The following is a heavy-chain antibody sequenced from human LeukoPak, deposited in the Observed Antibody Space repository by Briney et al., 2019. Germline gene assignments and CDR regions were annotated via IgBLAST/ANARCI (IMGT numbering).Heavy chain of an antibody. CDR3: AREYCSSNTCSYYMDV. Sequence: SGALFLPFPVSGGSISSSFWRWIRPPPGKGLGGVGSIFYSGSTTYNPSLKSLVTISVDTSKNQFSLRLSSVTAADTAVYYCAREYCSSNTCSYYMDVWGKGTTVTISS. CDR1: GGSISSSF. CDR2: IFYSGST. J-gene: IGHJ6*03. V-gene: IGHV4-59*01. D-gene: IGHD2-2*01.